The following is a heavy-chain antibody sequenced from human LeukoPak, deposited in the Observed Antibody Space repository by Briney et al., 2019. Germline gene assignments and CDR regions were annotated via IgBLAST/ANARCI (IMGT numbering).Heavy chain of an antibody. Sequence: GGSLRLSCAASGFTFSSYGMHWVRQAPGKGLEWVAVISYDGSNKYYADSVKGRFTISRDNSKNTLYLQMNSLRAEDTAVYYCAKDRARVRDYYFDYWGQGTLVTVSS. CDR3: AKDRARVRDYYFDY. CDR2: ISYDGSNK. J-gene: IGHJ4*02. V-gene: IGHV3-30*18. CDR1: GFTFSSYG. D-gene: IGHD3-10*01.